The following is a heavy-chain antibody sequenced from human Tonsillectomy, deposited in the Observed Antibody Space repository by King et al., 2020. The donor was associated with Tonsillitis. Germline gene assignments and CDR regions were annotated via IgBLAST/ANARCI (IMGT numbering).Heavy chain of an antibody. D-gene: IGHD2-15*01. CDR1: GGSISSYY. CDR3: ATGGDCRGGSCYLPNFDY. V-gene: IGHV4-59*01. J-gene: IGHJ4*02. CDR2: IYYSGST. Sequence: VQLQESGPGLVKPSETLSLTCTVSGGSISSYYWSWIRQPPGKGLEWIGYIYYSGSTNYNPSLKSRVTISVDTSKNQFSLKLSSVTAADTAVYYCATGGDCRGGSCYLPNFDYWGQGTLVTVSS.